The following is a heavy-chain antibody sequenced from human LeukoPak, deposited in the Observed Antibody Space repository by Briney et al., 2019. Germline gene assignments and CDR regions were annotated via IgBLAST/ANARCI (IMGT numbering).Heavy chain of an antibody. CDR3: AREGDRDGYMTYFDY. Sequence: PSETLSLTCTVSGGSISSYYWSWIRQPPGKGLEWIGYIYYSGSTNYNPSLKSRVTISVDTFKNQLSLKLSSVTAADTAVYYCAREGDRDGYMTYFDYWGQGTLVTVSA. J-gene: IGHJ4*02. CDR1: GGSISSYY. CDR2: IYYSGST. V-gene: IGHV4-59*01. D-gene: IGHD5-24*01.